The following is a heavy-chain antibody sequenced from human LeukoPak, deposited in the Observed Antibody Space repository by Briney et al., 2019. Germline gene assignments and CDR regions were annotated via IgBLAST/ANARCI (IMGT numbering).Heavy chain of an antibody. CDR3: AKTYSSSRAHYYYYYYMDV. Sequence: GGSLRLSCAASGFSVSSNYMNWVRQAPGKGLEWVSAISGSGGSPYYADSVKGRFTISRDSSKNTLYLQMNSLRAEDTAVYYRAKTYSSSRAHYYYYYYMDVWGKGTTVTISS. CDR2: ISGSGGSP. CDR1: GFSVSSNY. D-gene: IGHD6-13*01. V-gene: IGHV3-23*01. J-gene: IGHJ6*03.